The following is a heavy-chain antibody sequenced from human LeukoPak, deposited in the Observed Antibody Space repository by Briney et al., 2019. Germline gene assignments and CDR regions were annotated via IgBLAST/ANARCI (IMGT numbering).Heavy chain of an antibody. CDR1: GYTFTSYD. J-gene: IGHJ3*02. V-gene: IGHV1-8*01. Sequence: ASVKVSCKASGYTFTSYDINWVRQATGQGLEWMGWMNPNSGNTNYAQKFQGRVTMTTDTSTNTAYMELRSPRSDDTAVYYCARDPRNYDSSGYDAFDIWGQGTMVAVSS. D-gene: IGHD3-22*01. CDR2: MNPNSGNT. CDR3: ARDPRNYDSSGYDAFDI.